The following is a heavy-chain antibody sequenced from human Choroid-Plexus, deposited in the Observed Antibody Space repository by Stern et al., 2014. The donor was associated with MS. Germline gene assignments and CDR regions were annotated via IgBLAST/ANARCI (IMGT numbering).Heavy chain of an antibody. J-gene: IGHJ4*02. Sequence: QLVQSGSELKKPGASVKVSCRASGYNLTTYAINWVRQAPGQGLEWMGWISPKTGNPTFAQGFTGRFVFSLDTSINTAFLQISSLKAEDSALYNCATWGAGSSPPLFYWGQGTLVTVSS. V-gene: IGHV7-4-1*02. CDR2: ISPKTGNP. CDR1: GYNLTTYA. D-gene: IGHD6-6*01. CDR3: ATWGAGSSPPLFY.